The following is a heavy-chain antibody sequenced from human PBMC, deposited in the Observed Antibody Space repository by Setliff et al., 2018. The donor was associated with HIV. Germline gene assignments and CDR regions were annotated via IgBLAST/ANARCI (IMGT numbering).Heavy chain of an antibody. D-gene: IGHD3-22*01. CDR2: INGSGST. CDR1: GGSFSGYY. J-gene: IGHJ4*02. V-gene: IGHV4-34*01. CDR3: ARQFGSGFYFDY. Sequence: SETLSLTCDVYGGSFSGYYWSWIRQSPEKGLEWIGEINGSGSTSYNPSLKSRFTISVDISNNQFSLNLKSVTAADTALYFCARQFGSGFYFDYWGRGTLVTVSS.